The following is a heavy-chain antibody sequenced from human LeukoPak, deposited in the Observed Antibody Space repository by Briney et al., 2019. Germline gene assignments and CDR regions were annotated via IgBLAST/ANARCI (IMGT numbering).Heavy chain of an antibody. CDR3: ARGAAADPYNWFDP. J-gene: IGHJ5*02. V-gene: IGHV6-1*01. CDR1: GDSVSTNSAA. Sequence: SQTLSLTCAISGDSVSTNSAAWNWIRQSPSRGLEWLGRTYYRSKWYNDYAVSVKSRITINADTSKNQSSLQLNSVTPEDTAVYYCARGAAADPYNWFDPWGQGTLVTVSS. D-gene: IGHD6-13*01. CDR2: TYYRSKWYN.